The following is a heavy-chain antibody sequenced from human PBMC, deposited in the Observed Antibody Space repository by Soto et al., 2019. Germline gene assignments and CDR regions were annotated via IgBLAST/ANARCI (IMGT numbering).Heavy chain of an antibody. J-gene: IGHJ4*02. V-gene: IGHV1-69*09. CDR3: ATMKRARLDS. CDR2: INPILDST. CDR1: GIMSSGYG. Sequence: QEQVVQSGPAMKEPGSSVKVSCRASGIMSSGYGFSWVRQAPGQGLEWVGRINPILDSTHYAQNLQGRVSITVDKSTDTAYSEVTSLRLEDTAIYFCATMKRARLDSWGRGTVVTVSS. D-gene: IGHD6-25*01.